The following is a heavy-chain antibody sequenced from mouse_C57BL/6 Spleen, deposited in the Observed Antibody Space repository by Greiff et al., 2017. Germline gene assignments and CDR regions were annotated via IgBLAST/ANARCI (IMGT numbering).Heavy chain of an antibody. CDR3: AKHNGDGYYGDAMDY. J-gene: IGHJ4*01. V-gene: IGHV2-9*01. Sequence: VQLQESGPGLVAPSQSLSITCTVSGFSFTSYGVDWVRQPPGKGLEWLGVIWGGGSTNYNSALMYRLSISKDNSKSQVFLKMNSLQTDDTAMYYCAKHNGDGYYGDAMDYWGQGTSVTVSS. CDR2: IWGGGST. D-gene: IGHD2-3*01. CDR1: GFSFTSYG.